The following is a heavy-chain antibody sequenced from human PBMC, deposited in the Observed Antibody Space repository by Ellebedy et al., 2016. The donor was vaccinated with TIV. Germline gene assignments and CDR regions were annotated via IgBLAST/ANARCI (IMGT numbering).Heavy chain of an antibody. V-gene: IGHV3-33*07. D-gene: IGHD3-3*01. CDR3: ARDGLFDVAFDI. Sequence: GGSLRLSXAASGFTFGRFGMNWVRQAPGKGLEWVAVIWYDGSNEDYADSVKGRFTISRDNSNNMLFLQMNSLRDEDTAVYYCARDGLFDVAFDIWGQGTMVTVSS. CDR1: GFTFGRFG. J-gene: IGHJ3*02. CDR2: IWYDGSNE.